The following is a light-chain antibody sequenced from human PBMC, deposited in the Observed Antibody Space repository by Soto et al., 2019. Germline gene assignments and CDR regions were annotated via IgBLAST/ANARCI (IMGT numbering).Light chain of an antibody. V-gene: IGKV3-15*01. J-gene: IGKJ5*01. CDR2: GAS. CDR3: QQYYNWPFT. CDR1: QSVSSN. Sequence: EIVMTQSPATLSVSPGERATLSCRASQSVSSNLAWYQQKPGQAPRLLIYGASTRATGIPARFSGSESGTEITLTISSLQPEDFAVYYCQQYYNWPFTFGQGTRLEIK.